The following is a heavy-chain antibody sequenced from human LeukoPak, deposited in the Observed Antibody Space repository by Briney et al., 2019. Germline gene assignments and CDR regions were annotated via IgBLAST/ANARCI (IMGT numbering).Heavy chain of an antibody. CDR1: GFTFSSYA. D-gene: IGHD4-17*01. CDR2: INGDGSST. J-gene: IGHJ4*02. V-gene: IGHV3-74*01. CDR3: AKSPDYANTFDY. Sequence: GGSLRLSCAASGFTFSSYATSWVRQAPGKGLVWVSRINGDGSSTSYADSVKGRFTISRDNAKNTLYLQMNSLRAEDTAVYYCAKSPDYANTFDYWGQGALVTVSS.